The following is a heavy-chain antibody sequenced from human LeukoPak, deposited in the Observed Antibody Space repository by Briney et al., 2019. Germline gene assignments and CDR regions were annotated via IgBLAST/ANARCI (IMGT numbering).Heavy chain of an antibody. CDR1: GGSISSYY. CDR2: ISYSGST. D-gene: IGHD1-1*01. V-gene: IGHV4-59*01. CDR3: AREGTAGTSLNWFDP. Sequence: SETLSLTCTVSGGSISSYYWSWIRQPPGKGLEWIGYISYSGSTNFNPSLKSRVTISVDTSKNQFSLKLSSVTAADTAVYYCAREGTAGTSLNWFDPWGQGTLVTVPS. J-gene: IGHJ5*02.